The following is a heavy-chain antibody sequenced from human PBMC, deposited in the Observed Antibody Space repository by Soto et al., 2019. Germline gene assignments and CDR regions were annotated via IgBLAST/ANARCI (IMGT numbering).Heavy chain of an antibody. V-gene: IGHV3-30-3*01. CDR3: ARDSDFWSGYYVPDAFDI. D-gene: IGHD3-3*01. Sequence: QVQLVESGGGVVQPGRSLRLSCAASGFTFSSYAMHWVRQAPGKGLEWVAVISYDGSNKYYADSVKGRFTISRDNSKNTLYLQMNSLRAEDTAVYYCARDSDFWSGYYVPDAFDIWGQGTMVTVSS. J-gene: IGHJ3*02. CDR1: GFTFSSYA. CDR2: ISYDGSNK.